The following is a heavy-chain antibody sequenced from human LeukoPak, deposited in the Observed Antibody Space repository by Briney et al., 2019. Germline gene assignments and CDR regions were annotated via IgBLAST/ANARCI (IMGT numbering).Heavy chain of an antibody. CDR2: IYPGDSDT. CDR3: ARLLNYDDLDY. J-gene: IGHJ4*02. CDR1: GYSFTNYW. V-gene: IGHV5-51*01. D-gene: IGHD3-22*01. Sequence: PGESLKISCKGSGYSFTNYWIGWVRQMPGEGPEWMGIIYPGDSDTRYSPSFQGQVTISADKSITTAYLQWSSLKASDTAMYYCARLLNYDDLDYWGQGTLVTVSS.